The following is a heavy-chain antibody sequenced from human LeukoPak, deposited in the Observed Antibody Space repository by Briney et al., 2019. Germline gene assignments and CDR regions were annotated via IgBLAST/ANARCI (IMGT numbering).Heavy chain of an antibody. D-gene: IGHD2-15*01. CDR1: VGSISSSSYY. V-gene: IGHV4-39*01. CDR2: IYYSGCT. CDR3: ARHGGLYI. J-gene: IGHJ3*02. Sequence: SETLSLTCTVSVGSISSSSYYRGWIRQPPGKGLEWIGSIYYSGCTYYNPSLKSRLTISVDTSKTQFSLKLSSVTAADTAVYYCARHGGLYIWGQGTMVTVSS.